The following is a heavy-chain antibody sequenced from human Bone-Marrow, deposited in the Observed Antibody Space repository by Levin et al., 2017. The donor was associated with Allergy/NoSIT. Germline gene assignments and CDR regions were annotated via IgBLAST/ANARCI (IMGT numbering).Heavy chain of an antibody. D-gene: IGHD2-2*01. J-gene: IGHJ4*02. CDR1: GFTFSRYS. CDR3: ARPDCSGTSCYYFFDS. Sequence: GESLKISCAVSGFTFSRYSMNWVRQAPGRGLEWVSYISRSSSTISYADSVKGRFTISRDNAKNSLYLQMNSLRDEDTAVYYCARPDCSGTSCYYFFDSWGQGTLVTVSS. V-gene: IGHV3-48*02. CDR2: ISRSSSTI.